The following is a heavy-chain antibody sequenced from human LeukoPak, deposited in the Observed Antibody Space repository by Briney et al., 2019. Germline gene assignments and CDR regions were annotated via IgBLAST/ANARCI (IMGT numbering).Heavy chain of an antibody. Sequence: ASVKVSCKASGYTFTSYGISWVRQAPGQGLEWMGWISAYNGNTNYAQKLQGRVTMTTDTSTSTAYVELRGLRSDDTAVYYCARDIPRGNYYDSSGYVRRGAFDIWGQGTMVTVSS. V-gene: IGHV1-18*01. CDR3: ARDIPRGNYYDSSGYVRRGAFDI. J-gene: IGHJ3*02. CDR2: ISAYNGNT. D-gene: IGHD3-22*01. CDR1: GYTFTSYG.